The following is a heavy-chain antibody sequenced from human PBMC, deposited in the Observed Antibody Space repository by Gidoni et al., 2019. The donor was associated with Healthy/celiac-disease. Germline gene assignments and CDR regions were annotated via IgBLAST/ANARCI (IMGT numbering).Heavy chain of an antibody. J-gene: IGHJ6*02. CDR1: GFTFSDYY. Sequence: QVQLVVSGGGLVTPGGSLRLSCAASGFTFSDYYLSWIRQAPGKGLGWVSYISSSSSYTNYADSVKGRFTISRDNAKNSLYLQMNSLRAEDTAVYYCARDVRSYYYGMDVWGQGTTVTVSS. CDR2: ISSSSSYT. CDR3: ARDVRSYYYGMDV. V-gene: IGHV3-11*05.